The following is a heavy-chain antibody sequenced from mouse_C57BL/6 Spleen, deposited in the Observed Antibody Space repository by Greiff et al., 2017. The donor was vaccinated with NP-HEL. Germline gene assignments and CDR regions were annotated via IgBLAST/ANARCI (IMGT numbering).Heavy chain of an antibody. D-gene: IGHD2-12*01. CDR3: AITYSPPCFAY. CDR1: GYTFTSYW. Sequence: VKLQQPGAELVKPGASVKVSCKASGYTFTSYWMHWVKQSPGQGLEWIGRIHPSDSDTNYNQKFKGKPTLTVDKSSSAGYMQLSSLTSEDSAVYYCAITYSPPCFAYWGQGTTLTVSS. J-gene: IGHJ2*01. V-gene: IGHV1-74*04. CDR2: IHPSDSDT.